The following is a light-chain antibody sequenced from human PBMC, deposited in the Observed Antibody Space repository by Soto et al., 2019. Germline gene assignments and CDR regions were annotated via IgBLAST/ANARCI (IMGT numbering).Light chain of an antibody. J-gene: IGLJ1*01. CDR2: DVT. CDR1: SSDVGAFNY. V-gene: IGLV2-14*03. Sequence: QSVLTQPASWSVSPGQSISISCIGTSSDVGAFNYVSWYQHHPGKAPQLIIYDVTSRPSGVSNRFSASKSGNTASLTISGLQAEDEADYYCSSYTTRNTEVFGTGTKVTVL. CDR3: SSYTTRNTEV.